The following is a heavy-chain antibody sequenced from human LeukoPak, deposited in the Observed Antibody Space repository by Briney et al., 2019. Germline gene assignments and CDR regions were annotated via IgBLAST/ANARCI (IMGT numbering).Heavy chain of an antibody. V-gene: IGHV4-31*03. CDR3: ARAFAGVGATIGGEYYFDY. CDR2: IYYSGST. Sequence: SQTLSLTCTVSGGSISSGGYYWSWIRQHPGKGLEWIGYIYYSGSTYYNPSLKSRVTISVDTSKNQFSLKLSSVTAADTAVYYCARAFAGVGATIGGEYYFDYWGQGTLVTVSS. D-gene: IGHD1-26*01. CDR1: GGSISSGGYY. J-gene: IGHJ4*02.